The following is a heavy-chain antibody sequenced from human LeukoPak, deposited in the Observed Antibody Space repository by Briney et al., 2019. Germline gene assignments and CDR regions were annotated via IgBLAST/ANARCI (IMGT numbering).Heavy chain of an antibody. CDR1: GYSLTQLS. CDR3: AILLEDYAFPTGSAKDY. Sequence: GASVKVSCKVSGYSLTQLSMHWVRQGIGRGPEWRGGFDPVDGETIYAQKFKGRVTMTEHTSTDTAYMELGSLRSDDTAVYYCAILLEDYAFPTGSAKDYWGQGTLVTVSS. J-gene: IGHJ4*02. D-gene: IGHD3-3*01. CDR2: FDPVDGET. V-gene: IGHV1-24*01.